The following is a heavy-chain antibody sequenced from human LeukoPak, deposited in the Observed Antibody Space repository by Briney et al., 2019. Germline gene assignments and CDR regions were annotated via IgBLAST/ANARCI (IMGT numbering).Heavy chain of an antibody. V-gene: IGHV3-21*01. CDR3: ARNTVTIDY. Sequence: GGSPRLSXAASGFTFSSYSMNWVRQPPGKGLEWVSSISSSSYIYYADSVKGRFTISRDNAKNSLYLQMNSLRAEDTAVYYCARNTVTIDYWGQGTLVTVSS. J-gene: IGHJ4*02. D-gene: IGHD4-11*01. CDR1: GFTFSSYS. CDR2: ISSSSYI.